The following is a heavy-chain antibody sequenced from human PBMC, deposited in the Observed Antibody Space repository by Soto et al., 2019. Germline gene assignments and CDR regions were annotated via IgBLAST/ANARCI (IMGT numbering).Heavy chain of an antibody. D-gene: IGHD1-1*01. V-gene: IGHV3-7*01. CDR1: GFTFSSYW. CDR2: INQDGNED. J-gene: IGHJ4*02. Sequence: PGGSLRLSCAASGFTFSSYWMTWFRQAPGKGLEWVANINQDGNEDNLLDSVKGRFTISRDNAKNSLFLQMNSLRVDDTAVYYCERTGDGHHDFLDYWGQGALVTVSS. CDR3: ERTGDGHHDFLDY.